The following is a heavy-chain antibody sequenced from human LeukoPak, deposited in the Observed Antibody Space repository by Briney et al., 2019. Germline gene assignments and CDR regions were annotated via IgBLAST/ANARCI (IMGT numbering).Heavy chain of an antibody. CDR2: TKEDGSEK. V-gene: IGHV3-7*01. CDR3: ARDYFDS. J-gene: IGHJ4*02. CDR1: GFSLSSYW. Sequence: PGGSLRLSCVASGFSLSSYWMGWVRQAPGKGLEWVANTKEDGSEKNYVDSVEGRFTISRDNAKKAVYLQMNSLRAEDTALYYCARDYFDSWGQGTLVIVSS.